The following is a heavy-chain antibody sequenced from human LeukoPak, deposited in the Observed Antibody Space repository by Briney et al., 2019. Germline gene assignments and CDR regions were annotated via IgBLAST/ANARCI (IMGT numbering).Heavy chain of an antibody. CDR2: IRYDGSNK. CDR3: AKGPKPYCSSTSCYGGGYFQH. D-gene: IGHD2-2*01. J-gene: IGHJ1*01. CDR1: GFTFSSYG. V-gene: IGHV3-30*02. Sequence: GGSLRISCAASGFTFSSYGMHWVRQAPGKGLEWVAFIRYDGSNKYYADSVKGRFTISRDNSKNTLYLQMNSLRAEDTAVYYCAKGPKPYCSSTSCYGGGYFQHWGQGTLVTVSS.